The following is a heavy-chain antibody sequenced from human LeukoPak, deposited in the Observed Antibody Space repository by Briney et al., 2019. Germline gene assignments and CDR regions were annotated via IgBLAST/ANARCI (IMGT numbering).Heavy chain of an antibody. V-gene: IGHV4-30-4*01. Sequence: SETLSLTCTVSGGSISSGDYYWSWIRQPPGKGLEWIGYIYYSGSTYYNPSLKSRVTISVDTSKNQFSLKLSSVTAADTAVYYCARVVDEGLVDYWGQGTLVTVSS. D-gene: IGHD3-16*01. CDR2: IYYSGST. CDR3: ARVVDEGLVDY. CDR1: GGSISSGDYY. J-gene: IGHJ4*02.